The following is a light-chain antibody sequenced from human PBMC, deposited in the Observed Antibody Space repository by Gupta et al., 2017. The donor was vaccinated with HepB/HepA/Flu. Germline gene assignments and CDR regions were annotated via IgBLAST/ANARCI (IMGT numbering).Light chain of an antibody. CDR3: QQSYSTLTWT. J-gene: IGKJ1*01. CDR1: QSISSY. V-gene: IGKV1-39*01. CDR2: AAS. Sequence: DIQMTQSPSSLSASVGDRVTITCRASQSISSYLNWYQQKPGEAPKLLIYAASSLQSGVPSRFSGSGSGTDSTLTISSLQPEDFATYYCQQSYSTLTWTFGQGTKVEIK.